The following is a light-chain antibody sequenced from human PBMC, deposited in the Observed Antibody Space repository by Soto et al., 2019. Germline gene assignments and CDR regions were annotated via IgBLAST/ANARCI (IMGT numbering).Light chain of an antibody. CDR3: QQYNTYST. Sequence: DIQMTQSPSTLSASVGDRFTITCRASQSISSWLAWYQQKPGKAPKVLIYDASSLESGVPSRFSGSGSGTEFTLTISSLQPDDFATYYCQQYNTYSTFGQGSKVDTK. J-gene: IGKJ1*01. CDR2: DAS. V-gene: IGKV1-5*01. CDR1: QSISSW.